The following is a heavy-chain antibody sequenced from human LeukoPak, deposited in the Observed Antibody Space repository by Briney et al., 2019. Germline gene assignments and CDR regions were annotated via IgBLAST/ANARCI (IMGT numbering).Heavy chain of an antibody. Sequence: GESLKISCQSSGYTFTSYWIGWVRQMPGKGLQWMGIIYPGDSDTTYSPSFQGQVTISADKSISTAYLQWSSLKASDTAMYYCARPVEYSSSSAWFDPWGQGTLVTVSS. J-gene: IGHJ5*02. CDR1: GYTFTSYW. D-gene: IGHD6-6*01. CDR3: ARPVEYSSSSAWFDP. CDR2: IYPGDSDT. V-gene: IGHV5-51*01.